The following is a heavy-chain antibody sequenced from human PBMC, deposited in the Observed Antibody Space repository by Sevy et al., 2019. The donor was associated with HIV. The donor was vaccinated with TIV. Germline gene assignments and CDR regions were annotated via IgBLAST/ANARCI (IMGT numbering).Heavy chain of an antibody. J-gene: IGHJ6*03. CDR2: ISSSSSYI. Sequence: GGCLRLSCAASGFTFSSYSMNWVRQAPGKGLEWVSSISSSSSYIYYADSVKGRFTISRDNAKNSLYLQMNSLRAEDTAVYYCARDPSYGSGSYYYMDVWGKGTTVTVSS. CDR3: ARDPSYGSGSYYYMDV. CDR1: GFTFSSYS. V-gene: IGHV3-21*01. D-gene: IGHD3-10*01.